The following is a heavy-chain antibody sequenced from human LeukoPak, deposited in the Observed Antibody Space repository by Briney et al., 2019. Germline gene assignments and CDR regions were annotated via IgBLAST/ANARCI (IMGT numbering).Heavy chain of an antibody. CDR2: ISADNGNT. CDR1: GFNFSNSG. D-gene: IGHD2-15*01. CDR3: ATEVPHCSGCTCYFVWFDP. V-gene: IGHV1-18*01. J-gene: IGHJ5*02. Sequence: ASVKVSCKASGFNFSNSGISWVRQAPGHGLEWMGWISADNGNTNYAQKFQDRVTMTTDTSTSTEYLELRSLRADDTAVFYCATEVPHCSGCTCYFVWFDPGGQGTLVTVSS.